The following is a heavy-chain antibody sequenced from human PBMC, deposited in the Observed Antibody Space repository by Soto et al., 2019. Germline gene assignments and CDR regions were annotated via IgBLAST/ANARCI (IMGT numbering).Heavy chain of an antibody. CDR3: GRTKDYFYGVDV. V-gene: IGHV4-4*02. CDR2: IYYNERT. Sequence: QVQLQESGPGLVKPSGTLSLTCAVSGVSISNSQWWSWVRQPPGKGLEWIGEIYYNERTNYNPSLKSRLTMSLDKSKNQVSLKLSSVTAADTATYSCGRTKDYFYGVDVWGQGTTVTVSS. CDR1: GVSISNSQW. J-gene: IGHJ6*02.